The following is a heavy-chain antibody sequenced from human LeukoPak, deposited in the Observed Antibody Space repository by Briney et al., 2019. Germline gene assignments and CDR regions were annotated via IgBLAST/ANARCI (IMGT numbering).Heavy chain of an antibody. CDR2: IYYSGST. CDR1: GGSISSYY. J-gene: IGHJ6*02. Sequence: SETLSLTCTVSGGSISSYYWSWIRQPPGKGLEWIGYIYYSGSTNYNPSLKSRVTISVDTSNNQFSLKLSSVTAADTAVYYCARHKPVNYYYGMDVWGQGTTVTVSS. V-gene: IGHV4-59*08. CDR3: ARHKPVNYYYGMDV.